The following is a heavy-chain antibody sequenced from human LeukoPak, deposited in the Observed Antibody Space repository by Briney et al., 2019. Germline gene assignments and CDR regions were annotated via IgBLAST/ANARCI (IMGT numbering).Heavy chain of an antibody. J-gene: IGHJ4*02. CDR1: GGTFISYA. V-gene: IGHV1-69*13. CDR3: ARDSLAVAGIGSCVY. CDR2: IIPIFGTA. Sequence: SVKVSCKASGGTFISYAISWVRQAPGQGLEWMGGIIPIFGTANYAQKFQGRVTITADESTSTAYMELSSLRSEDTAVYYCARDSLAVAGIGSCVYWGQGTLVTVSS. D-gene: IGHD6-19*01.